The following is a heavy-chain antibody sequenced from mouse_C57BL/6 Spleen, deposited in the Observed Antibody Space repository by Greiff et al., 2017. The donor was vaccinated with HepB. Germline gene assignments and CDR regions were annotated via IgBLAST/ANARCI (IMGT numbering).Heavy chain of an antibody. CDR3: ARGYYGKSYFDY. V-gene: IGHV1-64*01. Sequence: QVQLQQPGAELVKPGASVKLSCKASGYTFTSYWMHWVKQRPGQGLEWIGKIHPNSGSTNYNEKFKSKATLTVDKSSSTAYMQLSSLTSEDSAVYYCARGYYGKSYFDYWGQGTTLTVSS. J-gene: IGHJ2*01. D-gene: IGHD2-1*01. CDR2: IHPNSGST. CDR1: GYTFTSYW.